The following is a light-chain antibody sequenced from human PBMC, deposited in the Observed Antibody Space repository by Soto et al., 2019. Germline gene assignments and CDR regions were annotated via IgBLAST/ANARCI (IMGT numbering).Light chain of an antibody. CDR2: EAS. CDR1: QAIGNY. Sequence: DIQMTQSPSSLSASVGDRVTITCQASQAIGNYLTWYQQKPGKAPKVLIYEASNLETGVPSRFSGSGSGTDFTFTINSLQPEDIATYYCQQYDDLPFTFGGGTKVEIK. CDR3: QQYDDLPFT. V-gene: IGKV1-33*01. J-gene: IGKJ4*01.